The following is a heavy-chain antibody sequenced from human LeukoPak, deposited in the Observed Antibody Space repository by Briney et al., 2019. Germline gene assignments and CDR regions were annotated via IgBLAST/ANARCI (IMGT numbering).Heavy chain of an antibody. CDR1: GFAFSSYA. J-gene: IGHJ4*02. CDR3: AKDLVYDYGDYGGRGFFDY. D-gene: IGHD4-17*01. CDR2: VSGSGGST. V-gene: IGHV3-23*01. Sequence: AGSLRRYCAASGFAFSSYAMSWVRQAPGKGLEWVSAVSGSGGSTYYADSVKGRFTISRDNSKNTLYLQMNSLRAEDTAVYYCAKDLVYDYGDYGGRGFFDYWGQGTLVTVSS.